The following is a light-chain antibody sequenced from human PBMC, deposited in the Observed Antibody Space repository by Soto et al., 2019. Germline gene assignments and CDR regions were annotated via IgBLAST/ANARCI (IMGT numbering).Light chain of an antibody. CDR3: QQGDSLPFT. Sequence: DIQMTQSPSSVSASVGDRVTITCRASQDISSWVAWYQQKPGKAPKLLISAASSLQSGVPRRFSGSGSGTDFTLIISSLQAEDFATYFCQQGDSLPFTVGQGTKVDIK. J-gene: IGKJ3*01. CDR2: AAS. V-gene: IGKV1-12*01. CDR1: QDISSW.